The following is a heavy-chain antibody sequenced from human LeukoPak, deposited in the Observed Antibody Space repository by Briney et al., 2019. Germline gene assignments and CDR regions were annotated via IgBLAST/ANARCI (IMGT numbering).Heavy chain of an antibody. J-gene: IGHJ4*02. CDR1: GFTFSTYA. D-gene: IGHD2-2*01. V-gene: IGHV3-64*02. Sequence: GGSLRLSCAASGFTFSTYAMHWVRQAPGKGLEYVSAISTNGDSTYYADSVKGRFTISRDDSKNTLFLQMGSLRADDMAVYYCARWGSTSCYDYWGQGTLVTVSS. CDR3: ARWGSTSCYDY. CDR2: ISTNGDST.